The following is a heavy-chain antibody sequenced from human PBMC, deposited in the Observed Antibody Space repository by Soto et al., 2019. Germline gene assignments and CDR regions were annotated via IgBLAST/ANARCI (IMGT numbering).Heavy chain of an antibody. CDR3: ARLEYSSGWYRFGY. D-gene: IGHD6-19*01. J-gene: IGHJ4*02. CDR2: IYYSGST. Sequence: SETLSLTCTVSGGSISSYYWSWIRQPPGKGLEWIGYIYYSGSTNYNPSLKSRVNISVDTSKNQFSLKLSSVTAADTAVYYCARLEYSSGWYRFGYWGQGTLVTVSS. CDR1: GGSISSYY. V-gene: IGHV4-59*01.